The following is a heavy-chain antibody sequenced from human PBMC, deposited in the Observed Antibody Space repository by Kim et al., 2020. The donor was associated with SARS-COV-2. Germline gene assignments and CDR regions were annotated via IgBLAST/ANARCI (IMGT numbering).Heavy chain of an antibody. D-gene: IGHD3-16*01. V-gene: IGHV4-39*01. J-gene: IGHJ6*02. Sequence: SETLSLTCTVSGGSISRNNHYWGWIRQPPGKGLEWIGSVYYSGSTYYNSSLKSRVTISVDTSKNQFSLKLSSVTAADTAVYYCPGGVQNYGMDVWGQGTT. CDR2: VYYSGST. CDR3: PGGVQNYGMDV. CDR1: GGSISRNNHY.